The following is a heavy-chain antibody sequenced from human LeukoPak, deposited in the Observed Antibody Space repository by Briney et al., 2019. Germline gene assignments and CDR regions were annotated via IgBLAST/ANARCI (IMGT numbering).Heavy chain of an antibody. J-gene: IGHJ2*01. CDR3: ARDHQTTVGDHWYFDL. CDR2: ISAYNGNT. Sequence: ASVKVSCKASGYTFTSYGISWVRQAPGQGLEWMGWISAYNGNTNYAQKLQGRVTMTTDTSTSTVYMELRSLRSDDTAVYYCARDHQTTVGDHWYFDLWGRGTLVTVSS. CDR1: GYTFTSYG. V-gene: IGHV1-18*01. D-gene: IGHD4-23*01.